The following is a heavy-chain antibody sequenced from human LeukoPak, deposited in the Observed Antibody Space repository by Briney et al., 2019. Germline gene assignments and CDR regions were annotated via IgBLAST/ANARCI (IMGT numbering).Heavy chain of an antibody. CDR3: VILWGVPAAIIHAFDI. V-gene: IGHV4-30-4*01. CDR2: VNYSGST. CDR1: GGSISSGDYY. J-gene: IGHJ3*02. D-gene: IGHD2-2*01. Sequence: KSSQTLSLTCTVSGGSISSGDYYWSWIRQPPGKGLEWIGYVNYSGSTYYDPSLRSRVTISVDTSKNQFSLMLSSVTAADTAVYYCVILWGVPAAIIHAFDIWGQGTMVTVSS.